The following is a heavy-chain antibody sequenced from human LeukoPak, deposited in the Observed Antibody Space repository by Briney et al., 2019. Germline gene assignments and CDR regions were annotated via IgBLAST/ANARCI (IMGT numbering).Heavy chain of an antibody. CDR3: ARGRVGANGHGMDV. V-gene: IGHV1-8*01. CDR2: MNPNSGNT. D-gene: IGHD1-26*01. J-gene: IGHJ6*02. Sequence: GASVKVSCKASGYTFTSYDINWVRQATGQGLEWMGWMNPNSGNTGYAQKLQGRVTMTTDTSTSTAYMELRSLRSDDTAVYYCARGRVGANGHGMDVWGQGTTVTVSS. CDR1: GYTFTSYD.